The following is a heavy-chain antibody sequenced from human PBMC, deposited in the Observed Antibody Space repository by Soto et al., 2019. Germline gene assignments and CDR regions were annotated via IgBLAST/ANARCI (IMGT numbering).Heavy chain of an antibody. Sequence: QVQLQESGPGLVKPSQTLSLTCTVSGGSISSGDYYWSWIRQPPGKGLEWIGDIYYSGSTYYNPSLKSRVTISVDTSKNQFSLKLSSVTAADTAVYYCARLYCSGGSCFTRRSFTNPYNWFDPWGQGTLVTVSS. CDR1: GGSISSGDYY. CDR2: IYYSGST. V-gene: IGHV4-30-4*01. J-gene: IGHJ5*02. CDR3: ARLYCSGGSCFTRRSFTNPYNWFDP. D-gene: IGHD2-15*01.